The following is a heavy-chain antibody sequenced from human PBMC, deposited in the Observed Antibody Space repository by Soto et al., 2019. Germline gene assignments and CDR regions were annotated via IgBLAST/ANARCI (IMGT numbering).Heavy chain of an antibody. D-gene: IGHD6-13*01. V-gene: IGHV1-2*04. CDR3: ARGAGSSSWFGLFDP. J-gene: IGHJ5*02. CDR2: INPNSGGT. Sequence: ASVKVSCKASGYTFTGYYMHWVRQAPGQGLEWMGWINPNSGGTNYAQKFQGWVTMTRDTSISTAYMELSRLRSDDTAAYYCARGAGSSSWFGLFDPWGQGTLVTVSS. CDR1: GYTFTGYY.